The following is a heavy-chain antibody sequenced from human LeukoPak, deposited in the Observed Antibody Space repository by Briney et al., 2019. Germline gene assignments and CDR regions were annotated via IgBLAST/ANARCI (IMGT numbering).Heavy chain of an antibody. D-gene: IGHD6-19*01. V-gene: IGHV3-33*01. J-gene: IGHJ4*02. CDR3: ARDGIGRISVAGYFDY. Sequence: GTSLRLSCAASGFSFSNYGFHWVRQAPGKGLEWVAVIWYDGTNKYYADSVKGRFTISRDNPKNTLYLQMNSLRAEDTAVYYCARDGIGRISVAGYFDYWGQGTLVTVSS. CDR1: GFSFSNYG. CDR2: IWYDGTNK.